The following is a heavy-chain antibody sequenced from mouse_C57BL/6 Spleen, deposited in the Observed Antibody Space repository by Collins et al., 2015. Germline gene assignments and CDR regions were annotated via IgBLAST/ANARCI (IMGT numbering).Heavy chain of an antibody. V-gene: IGHV9-3-1*01. CDR2: INTYTGEP. D-gene: IGHD1-1*01. CDR1: GYTFTNYG. J-gene: IGHJ4*01. Sequence: QIQLVQSGPELKKPGETVKISCKASGYTFTNYGMNWVKQAPGKGLKWMGWINTYTGEPTYADDFKGRFAFSLETSASTAYLQINNLKNEDTATYFCASYGSKAMDYWGQGTSVTVSS. CDR3: ASYGSKAMDY.